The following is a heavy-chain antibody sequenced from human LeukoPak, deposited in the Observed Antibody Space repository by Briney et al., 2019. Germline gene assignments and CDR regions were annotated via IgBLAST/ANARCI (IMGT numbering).Heavy chain of an antibody. J-gene: IGHJ4*02. Sequence: GGSLRLSCAASGFTFSSYSMNWVRQAPGKGLEWVSSISSSSYIYYADSVKGRFTISRDNAKNSLYLQMNSLRAEDTAVYYCARERGPGEWEFTHWGQGTLVTVSS. CDR3: ARERGPGEWEFTH. CDR1: GFTFSSYS. V-gene: IGHV3-21*01. D-gene: IGHD1-26*01. CDR2: ISSSSYI.